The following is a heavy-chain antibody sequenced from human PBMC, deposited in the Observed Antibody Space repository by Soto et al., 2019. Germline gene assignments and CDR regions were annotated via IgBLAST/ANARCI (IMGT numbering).Heavy chain of an antibody. D-gene: IGHD6-13*01. J-gene: IGHJ6*02. V-gene: IGHV3-53*01. Sequence: GSLRLSCAASGFTVSSKYMTWVRQAPGKGLEWVLLIQSGGTTYYADSVEGRFTISRDNSKNTLYLQMNSLRGEDTAVYYCARDRHGSDWYTYYFYTLAVWGQGTTVTVSS. CDR1: GFTVSSKY. CDR2: IQSGGTT. CDR3: ARDRHGSDWYTYYFYTLAV.